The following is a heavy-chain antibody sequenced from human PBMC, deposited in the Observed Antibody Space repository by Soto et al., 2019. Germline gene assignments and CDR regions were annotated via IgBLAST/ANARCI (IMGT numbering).Heavy chain of an antibody. V-gene: IGHV1-46*01. CDR3: ARTMNSGYDIDGY. J-gene: IGHJ4*02. Sequence: ASVKVSCKASGYTFTSHYMHWVRQAPGQGLEWMGIIYSSEGGTHYAQKFQGRITMTRDTSASTVYMELRGLRSDDTAIYYCARTMNSGYDIDGYWGQGTLVTVSS. D-gene: IGHD5-12*01. CDR1: GYTFTSHY. CDR2: IYSSEGGT.